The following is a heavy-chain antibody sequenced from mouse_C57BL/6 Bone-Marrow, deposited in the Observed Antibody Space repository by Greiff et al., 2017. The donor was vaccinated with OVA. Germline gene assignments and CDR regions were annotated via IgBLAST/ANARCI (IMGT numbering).Heavy chain of an antibody. D-gene: IGHD4-1*01. J-gene: IGHJ2*01. CDR2: IYPGSGNT. CDR1: GYTFTDYY. CDR3: ARGDWDYFDY. V-gene: IGHV1-84*01. Sequence: RVEPGASVKISCKASGYTFTDYYINWVKQRPGQGLEWIGWIYPGSGNTKYNEKFKGKATLTVDTSSSTAYMQLSSLTSEDSAVYFCARGDWDYFDYWGQGTTLTVSS.